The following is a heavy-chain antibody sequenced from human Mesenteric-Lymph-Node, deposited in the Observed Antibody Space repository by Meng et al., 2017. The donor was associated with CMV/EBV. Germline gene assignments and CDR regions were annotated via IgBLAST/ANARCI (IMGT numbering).Heavy chain of an antibody. CDR3: ARDNPVSCSSTSCYNWFDP. D-gene: IGHD2-2*01. Sequence: GESLKISCAASGFTFSSYEMNWVRQAPGKGLEWVSYISSSGSTIYYADSVKGRFTISRDNAKNSLYLQMNSLRAEDTAVYYCARDNPVSCSSTSCYNWFDPWGQGTVVTVSS. CDR2: ISSSGSTI. CDR1: GFTFSSYE. V-gene: IGHV3-48*03. J-gene: IGHJ5*01.